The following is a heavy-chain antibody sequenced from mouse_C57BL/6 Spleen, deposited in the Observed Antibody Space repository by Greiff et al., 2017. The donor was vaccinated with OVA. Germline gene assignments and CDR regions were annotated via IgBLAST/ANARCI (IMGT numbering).Heavy chain of an antibody. CDR3: AREGDYDEGWYFDV. D-gene: IGHD2-4*01. Sequence: EVQLVESGPGLVKPSQSLSLTCSVTGYSITSGYYWNWIRQFPGNKLEWMGYISYDGSNNYNPSLKNRISITRDTSKNQFFLKLNSVTTEDTATYYCAREGDYDEGWYFDVWGTGTTVTVSS. CDR2: ISYDGSN. CDR1: GYSITSGYY. J-gene: IGHJ1*03. V-gene: IGHV3-6*01.